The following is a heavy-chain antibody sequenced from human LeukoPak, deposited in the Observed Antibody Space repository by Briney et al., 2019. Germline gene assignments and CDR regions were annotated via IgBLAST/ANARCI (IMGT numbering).Heavy chain of an antibody. V-gene: IGHV3-23*01. J-gene: IGHJ4*02. CDR2: SAGSGGST. D-gene: IGHD3-22*01. CDR3: AQEHFDTSGYYSRFDN. CDR1: GFTFPRHA. Sequence: GGSLRLSCAAAGFTFPRHAMSWVRQAPGKGLEWVASSAGSGGSTHYADSVKGRFTISRDNSQITVYLHMNSLRADDTAVYYCAQEHFDTSGYYSRFDNWGQGILVTVSS.